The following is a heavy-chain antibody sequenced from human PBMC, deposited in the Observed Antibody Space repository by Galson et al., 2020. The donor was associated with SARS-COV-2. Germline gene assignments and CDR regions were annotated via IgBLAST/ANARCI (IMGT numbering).Heavy chain of an antibody. CDR2: ISSSGTTI. V-gene: IGHV3-48*03. D-gene: IGHD6-13*01. CDR3: ARGREAAGDRFDH. Sequence: GGSLRLSCAASGFTFSSYEMNWVRQTPGKGLEWVSHISSSGTTIYHADSVKGRFTISRDNAMNSLYLQMNSLSVDDTAIYYCARGREAAGDRFDHWGQGTRVTVSS. CDR1: GFTFSSYE. J-gene: IGHJ4*02.